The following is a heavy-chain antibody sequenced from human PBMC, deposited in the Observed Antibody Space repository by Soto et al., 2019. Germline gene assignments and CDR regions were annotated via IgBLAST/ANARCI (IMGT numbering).Heavy chain of an antibody. CDR2: IVADNGDT. CDR3: ARVPQLVGYFDYYMDV. D-gene: IGHD6-6*01. Sequence: QVQLLQSGAEVRKPGASVKVSCKASGYTFTNYGITWVRQAPGQGLEWTGGIVADNGDTHYTQRLQGRVTMTTDTSTSTAHRELKGLRSDDTAICCCARVPQLVGYFDYYMDVWGKGTTVTVSS. V-gene: IGHV1-18*01. J-gene: IGHJ6*03. CDR1: GYTFTNYG.